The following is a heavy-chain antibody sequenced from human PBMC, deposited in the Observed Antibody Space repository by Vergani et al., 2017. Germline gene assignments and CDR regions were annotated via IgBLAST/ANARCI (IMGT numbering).Heavy chain of an antibody. CDR3: ARVSLGYAAD. D-gene: IGHD2-15*01. J-gene: IGHJ4*02. CDR1: GGSFSGYY. CDR2: INHSGST. V-gene: IGHV4-34*01. Sequence: QVQLQQWGAGLLKPSETLSLTCAVSGGSFSGYYWSWIRQPPGKGLEWIGEINHSGSTNYNPSLKSRVNISVDTSKNQFSLKLSSVTAAVTAVYYCARVSLGYAADWGQGTLVTVSS.